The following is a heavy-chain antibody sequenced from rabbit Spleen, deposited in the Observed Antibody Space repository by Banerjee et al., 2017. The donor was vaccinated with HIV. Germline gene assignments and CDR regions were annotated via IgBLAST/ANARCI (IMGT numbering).Heavy chain of an antibody. Sequence: EQLGESGGGLVKPEGSLTLTCKASGVSLNDKDVMCWVRQAPGKGLEWIACINIVTGKSVYASWAKGRFTMSRTSSTTVALEMTSLTGADTATYFCARDLADVIGWNLHLWGPGTLVTVS. CDR1: GVSLNDKDV. V-gene: IGHV1S45*01. J-gene: IGHJ4*01. D-gene: IGHD1-1*01. CDR3: ARDLADVIGWNLHL. CDR2: INIVTGKS.